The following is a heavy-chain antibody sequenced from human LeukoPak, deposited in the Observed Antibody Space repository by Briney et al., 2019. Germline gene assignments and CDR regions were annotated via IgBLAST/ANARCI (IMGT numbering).Heavy chain of an antibody. D-gene: IGHD6-19*01. CDR2: ISGSGGST. J-gene: IGHJ4*02. CDR3: ARIIKYSNGWYNFDY. Sequence: PGASLRLSCAASGFTFSSYAMSWVRQAPGKGLEWVSAISGSGGSTYYADSVKGRFTISRDNSKNTLYLQMDSLRAEDTAVYYCARIIKYSNGWYNFDYWGQGTLVTVSS. V-gene: IGHV3-23*01. CDR1: GFTFSSYA.